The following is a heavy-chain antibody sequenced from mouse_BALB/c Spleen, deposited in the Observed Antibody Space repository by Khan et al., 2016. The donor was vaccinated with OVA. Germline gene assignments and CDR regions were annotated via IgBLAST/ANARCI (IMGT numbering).Heavy chain of an antibody. CDR3: ARVNSGSRDYFDN. V-gene: IGHV1-9*01. Sequence: QVQLQQSGADLMKPGASVKISCKVTGNTFSTYWIEWIKKRPGHGLEWIGEILPGSGSTNCNEKFKGKATFTADTSSNTAYMQLSSLTSEDSAVYYCARVNSGSRDYFDNWGQGTTLTVSS. D-gene: IGHD1-1*01. J-gene: IGHJ2*01. CDR1: GNTFSTYW. CDR2: ILPGSGST.